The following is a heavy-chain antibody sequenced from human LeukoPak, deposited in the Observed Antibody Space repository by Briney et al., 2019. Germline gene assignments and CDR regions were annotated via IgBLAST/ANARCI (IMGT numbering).Heavy chain of an antibody. Sequence: SETLSLTCAASGDSFIGYFWTWIRQPPGKGLEWIGSLYYSESTHYNPTLKSRVTISVDTSKNQFSLKLSSVTAADTAIYYCARGSGRYSYVYYYYGMDVWGQGTTVTVSS. V-gene: IGHV4-39*01. D-gene: IGHD5-18*01. CDR1: GDSFIGYF. CDR2: LYYSEST. CDR3: ARGSGRYSYVYYYYGMDV. J-gene: IGHJ6*02.